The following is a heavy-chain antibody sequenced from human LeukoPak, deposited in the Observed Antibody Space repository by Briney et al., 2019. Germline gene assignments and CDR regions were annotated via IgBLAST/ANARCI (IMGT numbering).Heavy chain of an antibody. CDR1: GFTFSSYA. CDR3: AKAGPMATPTPYYFDY. Sequence: PGGSLRLSCAAPGFTFSSYAMSWVRQAPGKGLEWVSAFSGSGVSTYYADSVKGRFTISRDNSKNTLYLQMNSLRAEDTAVYYCAKAGPMATPTPYYFDYWGQGTLVTVSS. CDR2: FSGSGVST. J-gene: IGHJ4*02. V-gene: IGHV3-23*01. D-gene: IGHD5-24*01.